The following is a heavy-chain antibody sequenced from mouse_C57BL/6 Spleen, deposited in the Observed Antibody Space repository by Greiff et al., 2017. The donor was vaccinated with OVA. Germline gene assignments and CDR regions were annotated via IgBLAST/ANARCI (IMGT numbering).Heavy chain of an antibody. CDR3: GRGGFTTVYYFAMDY. D-gene: IGHD1-1*01. Sequence: VQLQQPGAELVRPGTSVKLSCKASGYTFTSYWMHWVKQRPGQGLEWIGVIDPSDSYTNYNQKFKGKATLTVDTSSSTAYMQLSSLPSEDSAVYYCGRGGFTTVYYFAMDYWGQGTSVTVSS. CDR2: IDPSDSYT. CDR1: GYTFTSYW. V-gene: IGHV1-59*01. J-gene: IGHJ4*01.